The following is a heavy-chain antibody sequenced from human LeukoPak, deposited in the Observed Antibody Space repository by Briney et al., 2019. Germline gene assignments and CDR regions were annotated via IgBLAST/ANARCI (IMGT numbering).Heavy chain of an antibody. J-gene: IGHJ4*02. Sequence: SVKVSCKASGYSFSDFPVHWVRQAPGQGLEWMGRIDSNRGGTSYAQNFQGRVTMTRDTSISTAYMEVSGLTSDDTAVYYCARGGSGSAYLYYFDYWGQGTLVPVSS. D-gene: IGHD3-10*01. CDR3: ARGGSGSAYLYYFDY. CDR2: IDSNRGGT. CDR1: GYSFSDFP. V-gene: IGHV1-2*06.